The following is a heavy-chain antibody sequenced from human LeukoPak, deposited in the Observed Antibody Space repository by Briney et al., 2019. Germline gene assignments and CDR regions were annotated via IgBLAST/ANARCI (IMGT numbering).Heavy chain of an antibody. D-gene: IGHD6-19*01. CDR3: ANLAVNDAFDI. CDR2: ISYDGSNK. V-gene: IGHV3-30*18. Sequence: PGGSLRLSCAAPGFTFSSYGMHWVRQAPGKGLEWVAVISYDGSNKYYADSVKGRFTISRDNSKNTLYLQMNSLRAEDTAVYYCANLAVNDAFDIWGQGKMVTVSS. CDR1: GFTFSSYG. J-gene: IGHJ3*02.